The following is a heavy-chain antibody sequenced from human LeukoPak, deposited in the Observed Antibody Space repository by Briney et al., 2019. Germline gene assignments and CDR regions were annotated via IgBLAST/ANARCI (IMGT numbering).Heavy chain of an antibody. J-gene: IGHJ3*02. CDR2: IRSKANSYAT. V-gene: IGHV3-73*01. D-gene: IGHD3-22*01. CDR1: GFTFSGSA. Sequence: GGSLRLSCAASGFTFSGSAMHWVRQASGKGLEWVGRIRSKANSYATAYAASVKGRFTISRDNSKNTLYLQMNSLRAEDTAVYYCAREITMMIWGQGTMVTVSS. CDR3: AREITMMI.